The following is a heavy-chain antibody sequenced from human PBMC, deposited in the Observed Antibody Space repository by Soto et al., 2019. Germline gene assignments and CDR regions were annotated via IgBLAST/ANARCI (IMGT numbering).Heavy chain of an antibody. D-gene: IGHD6-19*01. Sequence: PAASLKISCNGSGYSFTSYWIGWGRQMPGKGLEWMGIIYPGDSDTRYSPSFQGQVTISADKSISTAYLQWSSLKASDTAMYYCARHGGSSGWYRFHYYYYGMDVWGQGTTVTVSS. CDR3: ARHGGSSGWYRFHYYYYGMDV. CDR1: GYSFTSYW. V-gene: IGHV5-51*01. CDR2: IYPGDSDT. J-gene: IGHJ6*02.